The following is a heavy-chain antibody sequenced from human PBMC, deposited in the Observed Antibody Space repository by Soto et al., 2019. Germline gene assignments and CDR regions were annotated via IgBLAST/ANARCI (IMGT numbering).Heavy chain of an antibody. CDR2: ISSSGSTI. Sequence: LRLSCAASGFTFSDYYMSWIRQAPGKGLEWVSYISSSGSTIYYADSVKGRFTISRDNAKNSLYLQMNSLRAEDTAVYYCARNYYDSSGPQFDPWGQGTLVTVSS. CDR3: ARNYYDSSGPQFDP. CDR1: GFTFSDYY. J-gene: IGHJ5*02. V-gene: IGHV3-11*01. D-gene: IGHD3-22*01.